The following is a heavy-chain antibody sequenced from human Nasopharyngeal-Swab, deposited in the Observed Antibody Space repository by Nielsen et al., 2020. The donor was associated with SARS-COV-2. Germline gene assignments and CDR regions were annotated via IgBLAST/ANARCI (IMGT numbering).Heavy chain of an antibody. CDR3: ARRAVLRYPWPTKMGNAFDI. V-gene: IGHV4-39*07. J-gene: IGHJ3*02. D-gene: IGHD3-9*01. CDR2: INHSGST. CDR1: GGSISSGGYY. Sequence: SETLSLTCTVSGGSISSGGYYWSWIRQPPGKGLEWIGEINHSGSTNYNPYLKSRVTISVDTSKNQFSLKLSSVTAADTAVYYCARRAVLRYPWPTKMGNAFDIWGQGTMVTVSS.